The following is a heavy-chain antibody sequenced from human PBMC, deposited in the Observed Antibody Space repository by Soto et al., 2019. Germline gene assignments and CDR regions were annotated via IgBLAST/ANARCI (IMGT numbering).Heavy chain of an antibody. CDR1: GFTVSSNY. CDR2: IYSGGSI. V-gene: IGHV3-66*01. J-gene: IGHJ3*02. Sequence: GGSLRLSCAASGFTVSSNYMSWVRQAPGKGLEWVSVIYSGGSIYYADSVKGRFTISRDNSKNTLYLQMNSLRAEDTAVYYCARDRRPIPVDAFDIWGQGTMVTVSS. CDR3: ARDRRPIPVDAFDI.